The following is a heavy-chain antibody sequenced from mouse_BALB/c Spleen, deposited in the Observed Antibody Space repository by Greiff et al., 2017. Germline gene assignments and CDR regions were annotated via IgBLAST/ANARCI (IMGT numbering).Heavy chain of an antibody. V-gene: IGHV5-6-5*01. CDR2: ISSGGST. CDR3: ARGSFITTVVDY. D-gene: IGHD1-1*01. J-gene: IGHJ2*01. CDR1: GFTFSSYA. Sequence: EVNVVESGGGLVKPGGSLKLSCAASGFTFSSYAMSWVRQTPEKRLEWVASISSGGSTYYPDSVKGRFTISRDNARNILYLQMSSLRSEDTAMYYCARGSFITTVVDYWGQGTTLTVSS.